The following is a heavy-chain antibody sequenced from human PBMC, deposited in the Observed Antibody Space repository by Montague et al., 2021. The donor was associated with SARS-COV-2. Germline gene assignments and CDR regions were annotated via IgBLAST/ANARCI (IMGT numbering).Heavy chain of an antibody. CDR1: GGSFSGYY. Sequence: SETLSLTSAVYGGSFSGYYWSWIRRPPGKGLEWIGESNHSGGTNYNPXLKGRVTISVDTSKNQFSLKLTSMTAADTAVYYCARGLSGSYSGGWVPVALFDFYHYMDVWAKGTTVTVSS. V-gene: IGHV4-34*01. CDR2: SNHSGGT. D-gene: IGHD6-25*01. J-gene: IGHJ6*03. CDR3: ARGLSGSYSGGWVPVALFDFYHYMDV.